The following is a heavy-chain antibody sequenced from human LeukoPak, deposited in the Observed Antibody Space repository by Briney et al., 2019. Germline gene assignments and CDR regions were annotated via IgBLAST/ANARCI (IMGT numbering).Heavy chain of an antibody. D-gene: IGHD6-13*01. V-gene: IGHV3-64*01. CDR1: GFTFYTYG. CDR2: IGPDGDTT. CDR3: ARGAQLTDY. Sequence: GSLRLSCAASGFTFYTYGMHWVRQAPGKGLEYVAGIGPDGDTTYYANSVKGRFTISRDNSKYMLYLQMGSLTTDDMAVYYCARGAQLTDYWGQGTLVTVSS. J-gene: IGHJ4*02.